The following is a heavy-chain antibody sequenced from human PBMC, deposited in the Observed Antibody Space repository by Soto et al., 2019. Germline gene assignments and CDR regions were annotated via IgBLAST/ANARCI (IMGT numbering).Heavy chain of an antibody. Sequence: GGSLRLSCAASGFTFSTYAMHWVRQAPGKGLEWVAVISYDGSKKYYADSVKGRFTISRDNSKNTLYLRMNSLRTEDTAVYYCARATLDTTMVWTSYYFDYWGQGAQVTVSS. CDR3: ARATLDTTMVWTSYYFDY. CDR2: ISYDGSKK. V-gene: IGHV3-30*04. J-gene: IGHJ4*02. D-gene: IGHD5-18*01. CDR1: GFTFSTYA.